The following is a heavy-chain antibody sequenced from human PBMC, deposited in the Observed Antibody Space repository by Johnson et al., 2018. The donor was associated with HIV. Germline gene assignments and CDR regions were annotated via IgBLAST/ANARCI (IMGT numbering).Heavy chain of an antibody. V-gene: IGHV3-30*02. D-gene: IGHD1-26*01. CDR2: IRYDGSNT. CDR3: ARGLWATTPGGAFDI. CDR1: GFTLNSYG. J-gene: IGHJ3*02. Sequence: QVQLVESGGGVVQPGGSLRLSCAASGFTLNSYGMHWVRQAPGKGLEWVAFIRYDGSNTYYGDSVKGRFTISRDNSKNTLYLQMNSLRAGDTAVYYCARGLWATTPGGAFDIWGQGTMVTVSS.